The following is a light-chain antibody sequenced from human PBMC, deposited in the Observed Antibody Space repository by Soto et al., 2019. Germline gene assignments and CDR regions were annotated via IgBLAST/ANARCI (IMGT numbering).Light chain of an antibody. Sequence: QSALTQPRSVSGSPGQSVTISCTGTSSDVGGYNYVSWYQQHPGKAPKLMIYDVSKRPSGVPDRFSGSKSGNTASLTISGLQDEDEADYYCCSYAGSFPSVFGGGTKLTVL. CDR2: DVS. CDR1: SSDVGGYNY. J-gene: IGLJ3*02. CDR3: CSYAGSFPSV. V-gene: IGLV2-11*01.